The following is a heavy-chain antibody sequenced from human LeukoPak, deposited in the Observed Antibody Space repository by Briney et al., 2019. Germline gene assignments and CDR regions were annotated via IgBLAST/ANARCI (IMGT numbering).Heavy chain of an antibody. Sequence: GGSLRLSCAASGFIFSNYEMNWVRQAPGKGLEWVSYINSVGATIYYADSVKGRFTISRDNAKSSLYLQMNSLRAEDTADYYCVRVVRPSGGIYPLSDFWDQGTLVTVSS. CDR1: GFIFSNYE. CDR2: INSVGATI. V-gene: IGHV3-48*03. D-gene: IGHD4-23*01. CDR3: VRVVRPSGGIYPLSDF. J-gene: IGHJ4*02.